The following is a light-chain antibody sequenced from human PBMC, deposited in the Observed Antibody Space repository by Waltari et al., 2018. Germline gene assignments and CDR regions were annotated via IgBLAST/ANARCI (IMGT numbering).Light chain of an antibody. CDR3: SSYTSSGTLVL. V-gene: IGLV2-14*03. J-gene: IGLJ2*01. Sequence: QSALTQPASVSGSPGPSITISCTGTSSDVGGYKYVSWYQQHPGKAPKLMIYDVNNRPSEISNRFSGSKSGNTASLTISGLQAEDEADYYCSSYTSSGTLVLFGGGTKLTVL. CDR1: SSDVGGYKY. CDR2: DVN.